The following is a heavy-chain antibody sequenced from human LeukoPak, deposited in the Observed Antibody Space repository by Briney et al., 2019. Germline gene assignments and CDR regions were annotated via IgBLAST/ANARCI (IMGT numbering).Heavy chain of an antibody. D-gene: IGHD6-6*01. CDR1: GFTLSSCA. CDR2: ISTNGGSI. CDR3: ARRIAARREFDY. J-gene: IGHJ4*02. V-gene: IGHV3-64D*06. Sequence: PGGSLRLSCSASGFTLSSCAMHWVRQAPGKGLEYVSGISTNGGSIYYADSVKGRFTISRDNSKNMLYLQMTSLRAEDTPVYYCARRIAARREFDYWGQGTLVTVSS.